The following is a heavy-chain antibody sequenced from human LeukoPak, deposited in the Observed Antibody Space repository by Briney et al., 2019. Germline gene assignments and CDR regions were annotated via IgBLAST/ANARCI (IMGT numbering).Heavy chain of an antibody. V-gene: IGHV3-74*01. CDR3: ARGGVWGYYGSSGYYQSIYFDY. J-gene: IGHJ4*02. CDR2: INSDGSST. CDR1: GFTFSSYW. Sequence: PGGSLRLSCAASGFTFSSYWMHWVRQAPGKGLVWVSRINSDGSSTCYADSVKGRFTISRDNAKNTLYLQMNSLRAEDTAVYYCARGGVWGYYGSSGYYQSIYFDYWGQGTLVTVSS. D-gene: IGHD3-22*01.